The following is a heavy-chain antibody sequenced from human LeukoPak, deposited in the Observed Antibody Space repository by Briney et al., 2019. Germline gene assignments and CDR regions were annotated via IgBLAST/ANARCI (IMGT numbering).Heavy chain of an antibody. CDR3: ARDGYSYGDY. D-gene: IGHD5-18*01. V-gene: IGHV3-9*01. CDR1: GFTFDDYA. CDR2: ISWNSGSI. Sequence: GGSLRLSCAASGFTFDDYAMHWVRQAPGKGLEWVSGISWNSGSIGYADSVKGRFTISRDNAKNSLYLQMNSLRAEDTAVYYCARDGYSYGDYWGQGTLVTVSS. J-gene: IGHJ4*02.